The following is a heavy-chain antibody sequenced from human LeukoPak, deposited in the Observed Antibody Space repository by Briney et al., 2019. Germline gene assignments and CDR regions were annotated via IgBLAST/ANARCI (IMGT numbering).Heavy chain of an antibody. V-gene: IGHV1-69*04. CDR2: IIPILGMA. CDR1: GGTFSSYA. D-gene: IGHD6-19*01. J-gene: IGHJ4*02. CDR3: AVTISQWLVPYYFDY. Sequence: SVKVSCKASGGTFSSYAISWVRQAPGQGLEWMGRIIPILGMANYAQKFQGRVTITADKSTSTAYMELSSLRSEDTAVYYCAVTISQWLVPYYFDYWGQGTLVTVSS.